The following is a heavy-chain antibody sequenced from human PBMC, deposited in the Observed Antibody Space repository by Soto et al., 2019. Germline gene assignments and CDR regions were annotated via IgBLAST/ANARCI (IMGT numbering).Heavy chain of an antibody. Sequence: VASVKVSCKASGYTFTSYYMHWVRQAPGQGLEWMGIINPSGGSTSYAQKFQGRVTMTRDTSTSTVYMELSSLRSEDTAVYYCATVPATALGIFYWGQGTLVTVSS. CDR2: INPSGGST. D-gene: IGHD2-2*01. CDR1: GYTFTSYY. J-gene: IGHJ4*02. CDR3: ATVPATALGIFY. V-gene: IGHV1-46*01.